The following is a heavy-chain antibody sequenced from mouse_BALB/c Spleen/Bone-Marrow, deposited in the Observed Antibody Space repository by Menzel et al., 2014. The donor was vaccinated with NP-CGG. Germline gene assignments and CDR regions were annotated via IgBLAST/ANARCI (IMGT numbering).Heavy chain of an antibody. CDR1: GCIFTSYW. Sequence: VQRVESGAELARPGASVKLSCKASGCIFTSYWMQWVKQRPGQGLDWIGAIFPGDGDTRYTQKFKGKATLTADKSSSTAFMQLSSLASEDSAVYYCAREGGYWGQGTALRVSS. CDR2: IFPGDGDT. J-gene: IGHJ2*01. V-gene: IGHV1-87*01. CDR3: AREGGY.